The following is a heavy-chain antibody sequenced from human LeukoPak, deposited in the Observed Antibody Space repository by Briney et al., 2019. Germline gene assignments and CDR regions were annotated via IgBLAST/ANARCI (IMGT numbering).Heavy chain of an antibody. CDR2: IRSQTAGGTT. J-gene: IGHJ4*02. CDR1: GLTLSNVW. Sequence: GGSLRLSCAVSGLTLSNVWMNWVRQAPGKGLEWVGRIRSQTAGGTTDFAAPVKGRFSISRDDSKNSLYLQMNSLTSEDTAVYYCAREEVKSFDNWGQGTLVTVSS. CDR3: AREEVKSFDN. V-gene: IGHV3-15*07.